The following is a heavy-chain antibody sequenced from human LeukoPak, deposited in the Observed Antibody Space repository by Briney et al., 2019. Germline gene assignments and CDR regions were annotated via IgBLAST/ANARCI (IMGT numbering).Heavy chain of an antibody. J-gene: IGHJ4*02. CDR1: GFTFDDYA. D-gene: IGHD3-10*01. Sequence: PGRSLRLSCAASGFTFDDYAMHWVRQAPGKGLEWVSGISWNSGSIGYADSVKGRFTISRDNAKNSLYLQMNSLRAEDTALYYCAKDKEGVSGEFDYWGQGTLVTVSS. V-gene: IGHV3-9*01. CDR3: AKDKEGVSGEFDY. CDR2: ISWNSGSI.